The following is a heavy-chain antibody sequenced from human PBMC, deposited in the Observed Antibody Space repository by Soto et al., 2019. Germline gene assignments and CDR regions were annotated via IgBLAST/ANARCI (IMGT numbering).Heavy chain of an antibody. D-gene: IGHD6-19*01. CDR1: GFTFRSYG. CDR3: AKDFCYSSGWYVY. J-gene: IGHJ4*02. Sequence: QVQLVESGGGVVQPGRSLRLSCAAYGFTFRSYGMHWVRQAPGKGLEWVAVISYDGSNKYYADAVKRRFTISRDKFKNRLYLQVNSLRAEDTDVYYCAKDFCYSSGWYVYWGQGTLVTVSS. V-gene: IGHV3-30*18. CDR2: ISYDGSNK.